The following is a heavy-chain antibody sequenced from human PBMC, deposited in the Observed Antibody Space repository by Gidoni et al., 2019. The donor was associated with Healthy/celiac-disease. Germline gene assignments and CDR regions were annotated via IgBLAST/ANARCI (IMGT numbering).Heavy chain of an antibody. CDR1: GFTFSSYA. J-gene: IGHJ4*02. D-gene: IGHD6-19*01. V-gene: IGHV3-23*01. CDR2: ISGSGGST. CDR3: AKVTGSSGWYWEDFDY. Sequence: EVQLLESGGGLVQPGGSLSLSCAASGFTFSSYAMSWVRQAPGKGLEWVSAISGSGGSTYYADSVKGRFTISRDNSKNTLYLQMNSLRAEDTAVYYCAKVTGSSGWYWEDFDYWGQGTLVTVAS.